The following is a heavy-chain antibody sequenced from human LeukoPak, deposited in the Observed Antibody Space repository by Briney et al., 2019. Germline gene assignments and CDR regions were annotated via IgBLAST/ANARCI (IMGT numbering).Heavy chain of an antibody. CDR1: GFTFSSYG. Sequence: GGSLRLSCAASGFTFSSYGMHWVRQAPGKGLEWVAVIWYDGSNKYYADSVKDRFTISRDNSKNTLYLQMSSLRAEDTAVYYCARDRGPRTGFMVREAYDHWGQGTLVTVSS. J-gene: IGHJ4*02. CDR3: ARDRGPRTGFMVREAYDH. D-gene: IGHD3-10*01. V-gene: IGHV3-33*01. CDR2: IWYDGSNK.